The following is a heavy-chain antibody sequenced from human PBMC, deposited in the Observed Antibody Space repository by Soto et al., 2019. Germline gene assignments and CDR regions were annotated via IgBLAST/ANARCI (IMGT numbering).Heavy chain of an antibody. Sequence: GGSLRLSCAASGFTFRNYDLHWVRQAPGKGLEWVSYISSSSSTIYYADSVKGRFTISRDNAKNSLYLQMNSLRDEDTALYYCARDRFIAAPPGPWGQGTLVTVSS. J-gene: IGHJ5*02. CDR2: ISSSSSTI. CDR3: ARDRFIAAPPGP. CDR1: GFTFRNYD. V-gene: IGHV3-48*02. D-gene: IGHD6-13*01.